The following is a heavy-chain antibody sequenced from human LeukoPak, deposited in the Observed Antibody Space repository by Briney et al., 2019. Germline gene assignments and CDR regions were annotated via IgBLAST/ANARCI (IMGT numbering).Heavy chain of an antibody. J-gene: IGHJ3*02. CDR2: IIPILGIA. D-gene: IGHD3-3*01. CDR1: GGTFSSYT. Sequence: GSSVKVSCKASGGTFSSYTISWVRQAPGQGLEWMGRIIPILGIANYAQKFQGRVTITADKSTSTAYMELSSLRSEDTAVYYCGRDHPPSQVLRFLEWLIFSCAFDIWGQGTMVTVSS. CDR3: GRDHPPSQVLRFLEWLIFSCAFDI. V-gene: IGHV1-69*04.